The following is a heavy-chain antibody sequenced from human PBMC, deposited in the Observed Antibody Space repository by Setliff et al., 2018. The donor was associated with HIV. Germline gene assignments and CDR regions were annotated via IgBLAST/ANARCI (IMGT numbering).Heavy chain of an antibody. J-gene: IGHJ3*02. V-gene: IGHV1-46*01. CDR1: GFSFSRNY. CDR3: TRAFPPTIPAAFDI. Sequence: ASVKVSCQASGFSFSRNYMHWVRQAPGEGLEWVAMINPSDGIPRYAQKFQDRVVVTRDTSRSIVYMDLSSLLSDDTAVYFCTRAFPPTIPAAFDIWGLVTLVTVSS. D-gene: IGHD5-12*01. CDR2: INPSDGIP.